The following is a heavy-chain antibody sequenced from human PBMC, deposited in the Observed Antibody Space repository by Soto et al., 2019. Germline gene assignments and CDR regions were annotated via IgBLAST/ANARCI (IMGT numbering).Heavy chain of an antibody. D-gene: IGHD4-4*01. Sequence: QVQLVQSGAEVKKPGASVKVSCRASGYTFTSYFMHWVRQAPGQGLEWMGIINPRVGSTTYAEKFLGRVTMTRDTSTGTVYMELSSLRSEDTAVYHCARAQAWSVYSNYNYFMDVWGKGTTVTVSS. CDR3: ARAQAWSVYSNYNYFMDV. J-gene: IGHJ6*03. CDR1: GYTFTSYF. V-gene: IGHV1-46*01. CDR2: INPRVGST.